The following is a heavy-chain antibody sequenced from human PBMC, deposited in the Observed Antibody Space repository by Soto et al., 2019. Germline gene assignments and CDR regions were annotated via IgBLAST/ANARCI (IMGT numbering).Heavy chain of an antibody. J-gene: IGHJ4*02. CDR3: ATSLLVVGATPAYY. CDR1: GFTFSSYG. CDR2: ISYDGSNK. V-gene: IGHV3-30*03. Sequence: QVQLVESGGGVVQPGRSLRLSCAASGFTFSSYGMHWVRQAPGKGLEWVAVISYDGSNKYYADSVKGRFTIARDTCKNTLYLPMNSLRAEDTAVYYCATSLLVVGATPAYYWGQGTLVTVA. D-gene: IGHD1-26*01.